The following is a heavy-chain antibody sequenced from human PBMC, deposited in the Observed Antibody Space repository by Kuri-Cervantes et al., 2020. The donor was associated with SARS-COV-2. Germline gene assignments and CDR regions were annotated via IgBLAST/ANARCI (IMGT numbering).Heavy chain of an antibody. CDR2: IYSGGNT. Sequence: GESLKISCAASGFTVSSNYMSWVRQAPGKGLEWVSVIYSGGNTDYADSVKGRFTISRDNSKNTLYLQMNSLRAEDTAVYYCARVPRVQLWSTLLWFDYWGQGTLVTVSS. CDR1: GFTVSSNY. CDR3: ARVPRVQLWSTLLWFDY. V-gene: IGHV3-53*01. J-gene: IGHJ4*02. D-gene: IGHD5-18*01.